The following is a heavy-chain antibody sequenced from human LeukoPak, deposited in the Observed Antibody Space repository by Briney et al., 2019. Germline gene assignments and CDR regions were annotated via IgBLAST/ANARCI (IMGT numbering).Heavy chain of an antibody. CDR2: INHSGST. D-gene: IGHD3-22*01. V-gene: IGHV4-34*01. CDR1: GGSFSGYY. J-gene: IGHJ3*02. Sequence: SETLSLTCAVYGGSFSGYYWTWIRQPPGKGLEWIGEINHSGSTKYNPSLKSRVTISLDRPKNQFSLKLNSVTAADTAVYYCAKSNGYGLIDIWGQGTMVTVSS. CDR3: AKSNGYGLIDI.